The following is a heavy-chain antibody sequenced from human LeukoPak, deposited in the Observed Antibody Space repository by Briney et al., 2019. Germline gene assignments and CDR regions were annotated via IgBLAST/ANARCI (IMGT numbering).Heavy chain of an antibody. V-gene: IGHV3-21*01. Sequence: GGSLRLSCATSGFPFSYYNMNWVRQAPGKGLEWVSSISTSSSYIYYADSVKGRFTISRDNAKNSLFLQMNSLRAEDTAVYYCARDPPPNYYDNSGYYGDFFDSWGQGTLVTVSS. CDR1: GFPFSYYN. D-gene: IGHD3-22*01. CDR2: ISTSSSYI. CDR3: ARDPPPNYYDNSGYYGDFFDS. J-gene: IGHJ4*02.